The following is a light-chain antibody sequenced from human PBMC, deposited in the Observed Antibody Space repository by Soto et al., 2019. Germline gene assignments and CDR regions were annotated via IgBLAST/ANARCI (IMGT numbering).Light chain of an antibody. CDR2: GAS. CDR1: QSVSGW. V-gene: IGKV3-15*01. Sequence: DIVMTQSPATLSASVGDTATLSCRASQSVSGWLAWYQQKPGEAPKLLIYGASALPSGVPSRFSGSGSGTKFTLTIASLQSDDFAVYYCQQYDTCSGTFGPGTKVDIK. J-gene: IGKJ1*01. CDR3: QQYDTCSGT.